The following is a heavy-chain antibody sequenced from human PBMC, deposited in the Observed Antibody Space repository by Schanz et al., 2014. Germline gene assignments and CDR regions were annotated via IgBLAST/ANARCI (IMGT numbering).Heavy chain of an antibody. CDR1: GLIFSTYT. Sequence: EVQLVESGGGLVRPGGSLRLSCTTSGLIFSTYTLNWVRQAPGKGLEWISYISFRGNTIYYADSVKGRFTISRDNAKNTVNLQRTRQRAEYTAVYDCATEEPRGTRHPINYYYAMDDWGQGTKVTV. CDR3: ATEEPRGTRHPINYYYAMDD. D-gene: IGHD6-6*01. V-gene: IGHV3-48*01. J-gene: IGHJ6*02. CDR2: ISFRGNTI.